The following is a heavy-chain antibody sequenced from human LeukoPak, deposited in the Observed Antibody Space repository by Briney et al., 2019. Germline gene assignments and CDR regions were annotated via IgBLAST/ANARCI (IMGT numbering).Heavy chain of an antibody. V-gene: IGHV1-69*04. D-gene: IGHD4-17*01. CDR2: IIPILGIA. J-gene: IGHJ5*02. CDR3: AREGYGDYSSRWFDP. CDR1: GGTFSSYA. Sequence: SVKVSCKASGGTFSSYAISWVRQAPGQGLEWMGRIIPILGIANYAQKFQGRVTITADKSTSTAYMELSSLRSEDTAVYYCAREGYGDYSSRWFDPWGQGTLVTVSS.